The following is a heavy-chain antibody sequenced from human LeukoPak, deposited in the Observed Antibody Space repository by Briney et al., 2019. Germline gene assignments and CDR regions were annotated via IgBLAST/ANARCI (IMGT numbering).Heavy chain of an antibody. V-gene: IGHV1-2*02. CDR1: GYAFTDYY. CDR3: ARSRGLFSSWYADY. CDR2: INPNSGVT. J-gene: IGHJ4*02. D-gene: IGHD6-13*01. Sequence: ASVKVSCKASGYAFTDYYMHWVRQAPGQGLEWMGWINPNSGVTNYAQKFQGRVTMTRDTSISTAYMELSRLRSDDTAVYSCARSRGLFSSWYADYWGQGTLVTVSS.